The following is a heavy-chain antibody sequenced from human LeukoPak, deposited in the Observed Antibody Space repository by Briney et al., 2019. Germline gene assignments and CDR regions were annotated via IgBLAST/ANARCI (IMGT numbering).Heavy chain of an antibody. CDR3: ARESYTSTFDY. D-gene: IGHD1-26*01. V-gene: IGHV3-30-3*01. CDR1: GFTFSSYA. Sequence: GGSLRLSCAASGFTFSSYAMHWVRQAPGKGLEWVAVISYDGSNKYYADSVKGRFTISRDNSKNTLYLQMNSLRAEDTAVYYCARESYTSTFDYWGQGTLVTVSS. J-gene: IGHJ4*02. CDR2: ISYDGSNK.